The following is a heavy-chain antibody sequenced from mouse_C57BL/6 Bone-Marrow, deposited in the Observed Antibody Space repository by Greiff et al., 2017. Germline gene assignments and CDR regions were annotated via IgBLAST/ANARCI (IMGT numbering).Heavy chain of an antibody. CDR2: ISSGSSTI. V-gene: IGHV5-17*01. CDR3: SRGGWLGYAMDY. D-gene: IGHD2-3*01. CDR1: GFTFSDYG. Sequence: EVKLVESGGGLVKPGGSLKLSCAASGFTFSDYGMHWVRHAPVKGLEWVAYISSGSSTIYYADTVKGRFTIARYNSKNTLFLQMTSLRSEDTSMYYCSRGGWLGYAMDYWGQGTSVTVSS. J-gene: IGHJ4*01.